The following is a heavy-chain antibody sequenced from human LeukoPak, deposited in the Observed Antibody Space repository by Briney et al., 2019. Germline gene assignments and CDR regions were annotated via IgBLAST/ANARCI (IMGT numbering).Heavy chain of an antibody. J-gene: IGHJ4*02. V-gene: IGHV3-30*18. Sequence: GTSLRLSCAASGFTFGDCGMHWGRQAPGKGLEWVAVISYDGSNTYYADSVRGRFTISRDNSKNTLYLQMNSLRAEDTAVYYCANENYYGSGGYVDNWGQGTLVTVSS. CDR1: GFTFGDCG. CDR3: ANENYYGSGGYVDN. CDR2: ISYDGSNT. D-gene: IGHD3-10*01.